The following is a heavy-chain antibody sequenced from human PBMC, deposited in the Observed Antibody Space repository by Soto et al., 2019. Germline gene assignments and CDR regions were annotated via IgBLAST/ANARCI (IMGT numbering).Heavy chain of an antibody. CDR3: ARDFARTAARVPYYYYGMDV. CDR2: INPNSGGT. J-gene: IGHJ6*02. V-gene: IGHV1-2*04. D-gene: IGHD6-6*01. CDR1: GYTFTGYY. Sequence: ASVKVSCKASGYTFTGYYMHWVRQAPGQGLEWMGWINPNSGGTNYAQKFQGWVTMTRDTSISTAYMELGRLRSDDTAVYYCARDFARTAARVPYYYYGMDVWGQGTTVTVSS.